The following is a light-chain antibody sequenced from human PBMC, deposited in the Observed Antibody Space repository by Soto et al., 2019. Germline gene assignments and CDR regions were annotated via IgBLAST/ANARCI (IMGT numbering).Light chain of an antibody. CDR3: QQYNNYWT. Sequence: DIQMTQSPSSLSASVGDRVTITCRASQSISNYLNWYQQKPGKAPKTLIYVASSLQSGVPSRFSGSGFGTEFTLTISSLQPEDFATYYCQQYNNYWTFGQGTKVDIK. CDR2: VAS. J-gene: IGKJ1*01. V-gene: IGKV1-16*01. CDR1: QSISNY.